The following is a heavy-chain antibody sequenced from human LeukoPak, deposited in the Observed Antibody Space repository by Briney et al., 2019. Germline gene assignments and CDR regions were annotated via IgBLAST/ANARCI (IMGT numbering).Heavy chain of an antibody. J-gene: IGHJ4*02. V-gene: IGHV3-23*01. CDR1: GFIFNKHA. CDR3: ARTMAGIGEAFDY. Sequence: GGSLRLSCAASGFIFNKHAMSWVRQAPGKGLEWVSGLSGSGGSTDYAHSVKGRFTVSRDNSKNSLYLQMNSLRDEDTAVYYCARTMAGIGEAFDYWGQGTLVTVSS. CDR2: LSGSGGST. D-gene: IGHD6-19*01.